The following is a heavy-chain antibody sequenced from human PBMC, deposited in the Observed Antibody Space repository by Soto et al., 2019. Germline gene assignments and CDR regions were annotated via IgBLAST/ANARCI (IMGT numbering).Heavy chain of an antibody. Sequence: PGGSLRLSCAASGFTFSSYGMHWVRQAPGKGLEWVAVIWYDGSNKYYADSVKGRFTISRDNSKNTLYLQMNSLRAEDTAVYYCARARDSSGYDAFDIWGQGTMVTVSS. D-gene: IGHD3-22*01. CDR2: IWYDGSNK. CDR1: GFTFSSYG. CDR3: ARARDSSGYDAFDI. V-gene: IGHV3-33*01. J-gene: IGHJ3*02.